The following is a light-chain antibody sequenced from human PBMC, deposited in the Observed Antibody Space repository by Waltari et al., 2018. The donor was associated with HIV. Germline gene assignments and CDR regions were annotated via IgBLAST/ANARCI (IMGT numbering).Light chain of an antibody. CDR2: GAS. CDR1: QSVSSSY. Sequence: EIVLTQSPGTLSLSPGERAPLSCRASQSVSSSYLAWYQQKPGQAPRLISYGASSRATGIPDRFSGSGSGTDFTLTISRLEPEDFAVYYCQQYGSSPRTFGQGTKVEIK. CDR3: QQYGSSPRT. V-gene: IGKV3-20*01. J-gene: IGKJ1*01.